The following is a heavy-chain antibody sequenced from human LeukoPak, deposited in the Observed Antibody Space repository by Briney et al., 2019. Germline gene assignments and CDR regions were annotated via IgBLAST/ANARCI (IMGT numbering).Heavy chain of an antibody. J-gene: IGHJ4*02. V-gene: IGHV4-39*01. CDR2: IYYSGST. CDR3: ARSSLAVYFDY. Sequence: PSETLSLTCTVSGGSISSSSYYWGWIRQPPGKGLEWIGSIYYSGSTYYNPSLKSRVTISVDTSKNQFSLKLSPVTAADTAVYYCARSSLAVYFDYWGQGTLVTASS. D-gene: IGHD6-19*01. CDR1: GGSISSSSYY.